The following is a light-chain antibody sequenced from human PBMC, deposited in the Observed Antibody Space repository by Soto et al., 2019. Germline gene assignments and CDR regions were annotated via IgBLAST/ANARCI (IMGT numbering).Light chain of an antibody. CDR1: QSVSSSY. V-gene: IGKV3-20*01. CDR3: QQYGSSLFA. CDR2: GAS. J-gene: IGKJ3*01. Sequence: EIVLTQSPGTLSLSPGERATLSCRASQSVSSSYLAWYQQKPGQAPRLLIYGASSRATVIPDRFSGSGSGADFTHTISRLEPEGFAVYYCQQYGSSLFAFGPGTKVDIK.